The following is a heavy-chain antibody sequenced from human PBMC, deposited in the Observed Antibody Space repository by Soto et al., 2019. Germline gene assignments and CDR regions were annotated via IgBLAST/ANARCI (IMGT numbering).Heavy chain of an antibody. CDR1: GLTFSTYG. CDR2: ISSDGSEK. Sequence: LRLSCAASGLTFSTYGMHWVRQAPGKGLEWVAVISSDGSEKYYVDSVKGRFTISRDNIKNTLYLQMNSLRAEDTAVYYCAKDAYYGSSGFYYYFDHWGQGTLVTVSS. D-gene: IGHD3-22*01. CDR3: AKDAYYGSSGFYYYFDH. J-gene: IGHJ4*02. V-gene: IGHV3-30*18.